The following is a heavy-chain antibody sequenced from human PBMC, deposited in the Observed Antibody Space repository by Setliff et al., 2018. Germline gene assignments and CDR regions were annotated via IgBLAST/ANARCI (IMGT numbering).Heavy chain of an antibody. CDR1: GASITNINYY. V-gene: IGHV4-39*01. J-gene: IGHJ6*03. Sequence: KASETLSLTCTVSGASITNINYYWGLIRQPPGKGLEWIGSIFYSGRTFYNPSLKSRVTISVDTSKNQFSLTLSSVTAADTAVYYCARATSGWYSAYYYYMDVWGKGTTVTVSS. CDR3: ARATSGWYSAYYYYMDV. D-gene: IGHD6-19*01. CDR2: IFYSGRT.